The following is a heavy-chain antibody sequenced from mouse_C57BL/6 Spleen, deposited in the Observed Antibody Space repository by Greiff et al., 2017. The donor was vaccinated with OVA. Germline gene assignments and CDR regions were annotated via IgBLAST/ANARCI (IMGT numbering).Heavy chain of an antibody. D-gene: IGHD1-1*01. CDR2: ISYDGSN. Sequence: ESGPGLVKPSQSLSLTCSVTGYSITSGYYWNWIRQFPGNKLEWMGYISYDGSNNYNPSLKNRISITRDTSKNQFFLKLNSVTTEDTATYYCARTLTTVVAEDAMDYWGQGTSVTVSS. CDR1: GYSITSGYY. J-gene: IGHJ4*01. V-gene: IGHV3-6*01. CDR3: ARTLTTVVAEDAMDY.